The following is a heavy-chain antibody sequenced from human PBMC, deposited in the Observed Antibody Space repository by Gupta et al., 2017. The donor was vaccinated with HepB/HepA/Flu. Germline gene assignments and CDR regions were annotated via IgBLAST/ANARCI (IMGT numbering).Heavy chain of an antibody. CDR3: ARSMVRGAHGGAYGMDV. J-gene: IGHJ6*02. Sequence: EVQLVESGGGLVQPGGSLSLSCAASGFTFSSYWMSLVRPAPGKGLEWVANIKQDGSEKYYVDSVKGRFTISRDNAKNSLYLQMNSLRAEDTAVYYCARSMVRGAHGGAYGMDVWGQGTTVTVSS. V-gene: IGHV3-7*01. CDR1: GFTFSSYW. CDR2: IKQDGSEK. D-gene: IGHD3-10*01.